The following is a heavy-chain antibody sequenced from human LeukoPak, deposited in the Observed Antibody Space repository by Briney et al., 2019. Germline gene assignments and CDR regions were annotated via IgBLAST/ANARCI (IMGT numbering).Heavy chain of an antibody. J-gene: IGHJ4*02. CDR2: ISGSGGNT. D-gene: IGHD1-1*01. CDR3: AKGSDNHDY. V-gene: IGHV3-23*01. Sequence: VGSLRLSCAASGFTFSNCAMSWVRQAPGKGLEWVSIISGSGGNTYYADSVKGRFTISRDNSKNTLYLQMNSLRAEDTAVYYCAKGSDNHDYWGQGTLVTVSS. CDR1: GFTFSNCA.